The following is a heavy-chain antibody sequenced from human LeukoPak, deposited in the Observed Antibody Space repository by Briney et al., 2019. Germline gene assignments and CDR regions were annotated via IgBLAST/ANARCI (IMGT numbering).Heavy chain of an antibody. D-gene: IGHD3-22*01. CDR1: GYSISSGYY. Sequence: SETLSLTCTVSGYSISSGYYWGWIRQPPGKGLEWIGSIYHSGSTYYNPSLKSRVTISVDTSKNQFSLKLSSVTAADTAVYYCASPYYYDSSGYEPSDYWGQGTLVTVSS. CDR3: ASPYYYDSSGYEPSDY. V-gene: IGHV4-38-2*02. CDR2: IYHSGST. J-gene: IGHJ4*02.